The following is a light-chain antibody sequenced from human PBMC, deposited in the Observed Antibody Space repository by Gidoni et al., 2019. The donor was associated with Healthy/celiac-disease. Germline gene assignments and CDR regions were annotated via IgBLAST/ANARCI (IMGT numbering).Light chain of an antibody. CDR3: QQSYSTPLT. V-gene: IGKV1-39*01. CDR2: AAS. CDR1: QSISSY. Sequence: IQMTQSPSSLSASVGDRVTITCRASQSISSYLNWYQQKPGKAPKLLIYAASILQSGVPSRFSGSGSGIDFTLTISSLQPEDFATYYCQQSYSTPLTFGGGTKVEIK. J-gene: IGKJ4*01.